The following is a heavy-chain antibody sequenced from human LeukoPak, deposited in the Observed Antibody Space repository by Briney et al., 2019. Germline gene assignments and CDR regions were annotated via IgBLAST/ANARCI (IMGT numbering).Heavy chain of an antibody. CDR3: AKRSAESSGYFDS. D-gene: IGHD6-19*01. CDR1: GFTFSSYA. Sequence: PGGSLRLSCAASGFTFSSYAMSWVRQAPGKGLEWVSAITASGASTDYADSVKGRFTISRDNSKSTLYLQMSSLRAEDTAVYYCAKRSAESSGYFDSWGQGTLVTVSS. J-gene: IGHJ4*02. CDR2: ITASGAST. V-gene: IGHV3-23*01.